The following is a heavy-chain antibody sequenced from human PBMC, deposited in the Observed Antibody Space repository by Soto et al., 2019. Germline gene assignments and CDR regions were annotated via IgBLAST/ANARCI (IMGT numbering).Heavy chain of an antibody. Sequence: ASVKVSCKASGYTFTSYGISWVRQALGQGLEWMGWISAYNGNTNYAQKLQGRVTMTTDTSTSTAYMELRSLRSDDTAVYYCARDPRNIVVVPAEYNWFDPWGQGTLVTVSS. D-gene: IGHD2-2*01. V-gene: IGHV1-18*04. CDR1: GYTFTSYG. CDR2: ISAYNGNT. J-gene: IGHJ5*02. CDR3: ARDPRNIVVVPAEYNWFDP.